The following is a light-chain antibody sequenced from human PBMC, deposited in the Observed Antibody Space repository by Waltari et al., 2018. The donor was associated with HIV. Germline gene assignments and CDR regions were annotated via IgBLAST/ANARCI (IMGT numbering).Light chain of an antibody. Sequence: QSALTQPASVSGSPGQSITISCTGTTSDVGGYNYVSWYQQHPGKAPKLIISDVSNRPSGISNRFSGSKSGNTASLIISGLQAEDEADYYCSSYSSSTTVVFGGGTKLTVL. CDR3: SSYSSSTTVV. V-gene: IGLV2-14*01. CDR1: TSDVGGYNY. J-gene: IGLJ2*01. CDR2: DVS.